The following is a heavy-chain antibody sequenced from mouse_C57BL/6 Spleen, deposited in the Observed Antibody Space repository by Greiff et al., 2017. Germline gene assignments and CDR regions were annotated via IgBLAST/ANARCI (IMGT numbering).Heavy chain of an antibody. V-gene: IGHV14-4*01. J-gene: IGHJ3*01. CDR3: TTGAAGSFAY. Sequence: VQLQQSGAELVRPGASVKLSCTASRFNIKDDYMHWVKQRPEQGLEWIGWIDPENGDTEYASKFQGKATITADTSSNTAYLQLSSLTSEDTAVYYCTTGAAGSFAYWGQGTLVTVSA. CDR1: RFNIKDDY. D-gene: IGHD1-2*01. CDR2: IDPENGDT.